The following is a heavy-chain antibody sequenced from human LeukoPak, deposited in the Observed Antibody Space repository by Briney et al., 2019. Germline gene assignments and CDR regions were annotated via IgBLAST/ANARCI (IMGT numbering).Heavy chain of an antibody. CDR3: ARWDDYGGNSKRAFDI. CDR2: IYYSGST. Sequence: PSETLSLTCTVSGGSISSYYWSWIRQPPGKGLEWNGYIYYSGSTNYNPSLKSRVTISVDTSKNQFSLKLSSVTAADTAVYYCARWDDYGGNSKRAFDIWGQGTMVTVSS. V-gene: IGHV4-59*01. CDR1: GGSISSYY. D-gene: IGHD4-23*01. J-gene: IGHJ3*02.